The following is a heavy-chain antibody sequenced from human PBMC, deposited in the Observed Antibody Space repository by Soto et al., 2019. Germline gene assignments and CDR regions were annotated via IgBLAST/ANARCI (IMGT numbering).Heavy chain of an antibody. CDR3: AKGLNYGDY. V-gene: IGHV3-30*18. D-gene: IGHD4-17*01. J-gene: IGHJ4*02. CDR1: GFTFSIYG. CDR2: ISYDGRSK. Sequence: QVQLVESGRGVVQPGRSLRLSCEASGFTFSIYGMHWVRLAPGKGLEWVAVISYDGRSKYYSDSVKGRFAISRDDSKSTLYLQMNSLTVEDSAMYYCAKGLNYGDYWGQGTLVTVSS.